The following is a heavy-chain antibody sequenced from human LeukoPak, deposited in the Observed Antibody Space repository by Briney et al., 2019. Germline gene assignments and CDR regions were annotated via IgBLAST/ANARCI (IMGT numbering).Heavy chain of an antibody. J-gene: IGHJ4*02. V-gene: IGHV4-4*07. CDR1: GGSISTFH. Sequence: SETLSLTCTVSGGSISTFHWSWIRQPAGKGLEWIGRIYTSGGTNYNPSLKSRVTVSVDTSKNQFSLKLSSVTAADTAVYYCARSRPAAGSIDYWGQGTLLTVSS. CDR3: ARSRPAAGSIDY. D-gene: IGHD6-13*01. CDR2: IYTSGGT.